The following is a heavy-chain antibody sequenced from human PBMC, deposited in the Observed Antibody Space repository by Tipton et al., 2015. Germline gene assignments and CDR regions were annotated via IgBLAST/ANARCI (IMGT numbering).Heavy chain of an antibody. J-gene: IGHJ6*02. D-gene: IGHD3-22*01. V-gene: IGHV4-30-2*01. Sequence: TLSLTCAVSGGSISSGGFSWSWIRQPPGKDLEWIGYIYQGGSTNYNPSLKSRVTMSVDRSKNQCSLKLYSVTAADTAVYYCARSGYPYGMAVWGQGTPVTVSS. CDR1: GGSISSGGFS. CDR3: ARSGYPYGMAV. CDR2: IYQGGST.